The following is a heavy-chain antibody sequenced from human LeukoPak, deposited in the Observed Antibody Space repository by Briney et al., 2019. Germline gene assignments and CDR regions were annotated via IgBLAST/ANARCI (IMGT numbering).Heavy chain of an antibody. Sequence: GGSLRLSCAASGFTFSDHYMDWVRQAPGKGLEWVGRTRNKANSYTTEYAASVKGRFTISRDDSKNSLYLQMNSLKTEDTAVYYCARDRVNCGGDCYPRWYLDLWGRGTLVSVSS. V-gene: IGHV3-72*01. J-gene: IGHJ2*01. CDR2: TRNKANSYTT. CDR1: GFTFSDHY. CDR3: ARDRVNCGGDCYPRWYLDL. D-gene: IGHD2-21*02.